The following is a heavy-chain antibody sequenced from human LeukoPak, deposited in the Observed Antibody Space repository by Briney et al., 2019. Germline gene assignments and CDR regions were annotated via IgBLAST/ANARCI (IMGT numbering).Heavy chain of an antibody. J-gene: IGHJ4*02. CDR2: ISGSGGTT. CDR3: AKTRGYYYESSSFFDY. D-gene: IGHD3-22*01. V-gene: IGHV3-23*01. Sequence: GGSLTLSCAASGFTFTSYAMTWVGQAPGKGLDWVSSISGSGGTTKYADSVKGRFTISRDNSKRMVFLQMDSLRAEDTAIYYCAKTRGYYYESSSFFDYWGQGTLVTVSS. CDR1: GFTFTSYA.